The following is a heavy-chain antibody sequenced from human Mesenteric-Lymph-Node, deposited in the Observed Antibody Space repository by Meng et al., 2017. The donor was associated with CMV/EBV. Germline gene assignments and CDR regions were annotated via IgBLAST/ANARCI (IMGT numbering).Heavy chain of an antibody. J-gene: IGHJ5*02. Sequence: QVQLVQSGAEVKKPGSSVKVSCKASGGTFSSYTISWVRQAPGQGLEWVGRIIPILGIANYAQKFQGRVTITADKSTSTAYMELSSLRSEDTAVYYCAGGIAAAGSRWSDPWGQGTLVTVSS. CDR1: GGTFSSYT. V-gene: IGHV1-69*02. D-gene: IGHD6-13*01. CDR2: IIPILGIA. CDR3: AGGIAAAGSRWSDP.